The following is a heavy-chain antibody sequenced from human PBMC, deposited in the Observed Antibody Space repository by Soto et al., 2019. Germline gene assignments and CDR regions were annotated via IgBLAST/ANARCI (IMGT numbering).Heavy chain of an antibody. CDR2: ISWDGGST. V-gene: IGHV3-43*01. CDR3: AKDRGSYQSYYFDY. CDR1: GFTFEDYT. Sequence: DVQLVESGGVVVQPGGSLRLSCAASGFTFEDYTMQWVRQAPEKGLEWVSLISWDGGSTYYADSVKGRFTISRDNSKNSLSLQTNSLRTEDTALYYCAKDRGSYQSYYFDYWGQGTLVTVSS. J-gene: IGHJ4*02. D-gene: IGHD1-26*01.